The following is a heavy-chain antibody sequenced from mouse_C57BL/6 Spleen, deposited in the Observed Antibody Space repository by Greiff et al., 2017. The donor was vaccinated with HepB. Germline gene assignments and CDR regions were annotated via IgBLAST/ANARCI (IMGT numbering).Heavy chain of an antibody. J-gene: IGHJ2*01. Sequence: EVNVVESGGGLVQPGGSLSLSCAASGFTFTDYYMSWVRQPPGKALEWLGFIRNKANGYTTEYSASVKGRFTISRDNSQSILYLQMNALRAEDSATYYCARDDYYFDYWGQGTTLTVSS. CDR3: ARDDYYFDY. CDR2: IRNKANGYTT. CDR1: GFTFTDYY. V-gene: IGHV7-3*01.